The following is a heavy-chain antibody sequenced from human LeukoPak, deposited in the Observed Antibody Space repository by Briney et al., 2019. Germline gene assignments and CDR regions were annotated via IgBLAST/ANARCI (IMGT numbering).Heavy chain of an antibody. Sequence: SSETLSLTCAVYDGSFSGYYCSWLRQPPGKGLEWIGEINHSGSANYNPSLKSRVTIFLDTSKNQFSLNLSSVTAADTTVYYCARRPRGVIIKTWFDSWGQGTLVTVSS. CDR1: DGSFSGYY. CDR2: INHSGSA. J-gene: IGHJ5*01. CDR3: ARRPRGVIIKTWFDS. D-gene: IGHD3-10*01. V-gene: IGHV4-34*01.